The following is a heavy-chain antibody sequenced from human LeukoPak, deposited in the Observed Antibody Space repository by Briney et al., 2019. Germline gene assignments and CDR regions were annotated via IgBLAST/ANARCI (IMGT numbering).Heavy chain of an antibody. V-gene: IGHV3-48*04. CDR2: IANSGSTI. Sequence: AGGSLRLSCAASGFTFSTYSMNWVRQAPGKGLEWISYIANSGSTIYYADSVKGRFTISRDNAKNSLYLQMNSLRAEDTAVYYCARDMGDSSSWYQYNWFDPWGQGTLVTVSP. D-gene: IGHD6-13*01. CDR3: ARDMGDSSSWYQYNWFDP. CDR1: GFTFSTYS. J-gene: IGHJ5*02.